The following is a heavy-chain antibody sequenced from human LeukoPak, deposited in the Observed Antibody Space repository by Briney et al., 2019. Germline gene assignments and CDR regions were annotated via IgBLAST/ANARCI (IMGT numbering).Heavy chain of an antibody. V-gene: IGHV4-59*01. J-gene: IGHJ4*02. D-gene: IGHD3-22*01. Sequence: SETLSLTCTVSGGSISSNYWSWIRQPPGKGLKWIGYVYSSGSTNYNPSLKSRVTISVDTSKNQFSLKLSSVTAADTAVYYCARDKHDSSGYFYYFDYWGQGTLVTVSS. CDR3: ARDKHDSSGYFYYFDY. CDR1: GGSISSNY. CDR2: VYSSGST.